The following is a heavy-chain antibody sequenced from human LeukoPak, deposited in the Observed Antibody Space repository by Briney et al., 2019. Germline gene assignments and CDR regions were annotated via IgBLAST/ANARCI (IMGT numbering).Heavy chain of an antibody. D-gene: IGHD5-12*01. CDR2: MSGGGGVT. CDR1: GFTFSSYA. CDR3: AKDPRVATIEIFDY. J-gene: IGHJ4*02. Sequence: GSLRLSCAASGFTFSSYALSWVRQAPGKGLEWVSSMSGGGGVTYYADSVKGRFTISRDNSKNTLYLQMNNLRAEDTAVYYCAKDPRVATIEIFDYWGQGTLVTVSS. V-gene: IGHV3-23*01.